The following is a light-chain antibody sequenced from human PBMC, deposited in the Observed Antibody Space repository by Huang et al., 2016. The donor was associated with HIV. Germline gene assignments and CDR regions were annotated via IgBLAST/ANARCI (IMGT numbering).Light chain of an antibody. CDR3: QQYYASSIT. V-gene: IGKV4-1*01. CDR2: GAA. Sequence: DIVMTQSPDSLAVSLGARATINCKSSQSVLHSSATKNFLAWYQQKPVQPPQLLIYGAATRGSGVPDRFSGRGSATDFTLTISSLQAEDVAVYYCQQYYASSITFGQGTRLEIK. CDR1: QSVLHSSATKNF. J-gene: IGKJ5*01.